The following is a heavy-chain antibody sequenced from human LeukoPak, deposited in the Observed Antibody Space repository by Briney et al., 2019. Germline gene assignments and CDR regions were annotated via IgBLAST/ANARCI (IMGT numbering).Heavy chain of an antibody. CDR3: ALLGRELTLDY. CDR1: GFTFSSYS. V-gene: IGHV3-23*01. Sequence: GGSLRLSCAASGFTFSSYSMNWVRRAPGKGLEWVSAISGSGGSTYYADSVKGRFTISRDNSKNTLYLQMNSLRAEDTAVYYCALLGRELTLDYWGQGTLVTVSS. D-gene: IGHD1-26*01. J-gene: IGHJ4*02. CDR2: ISGSGGST.